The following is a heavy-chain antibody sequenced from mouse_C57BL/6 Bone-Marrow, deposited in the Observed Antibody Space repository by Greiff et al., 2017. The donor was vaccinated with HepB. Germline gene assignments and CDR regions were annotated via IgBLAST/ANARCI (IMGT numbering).Heavy chain of an antibody. CDR3: ARHGYYYGSGGFAY. Sequence: EVMLVESGGGLVKPGGSLKLSCAASGFTFSSYTMSWVRQTPEKRLEWVATISGGGGNTYYPDSVKGRFTISRDNAKNTLYLQMSSLRSEDTAVYYCARHGYYYGSGGFAYWGQGTLVTVSA. J-gene: IGHJ3*01. CDR1: GFTFSSYT. CDR2: ISGGGGNT. V-gene: IGHV5-9*01. D-gene: IGHD1-1*01.